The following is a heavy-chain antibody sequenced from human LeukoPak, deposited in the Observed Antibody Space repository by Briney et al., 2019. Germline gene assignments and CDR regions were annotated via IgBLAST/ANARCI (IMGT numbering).Heavy chain of an antibody. D-gene: IGHD4-23*01. V-gene: IGHV3-21*01. CDR1: GFTFSSYS. CDR3: ASRNSLFI. J-gene: IGHJ4*02. Sequence: PGGSLRLSCAASGFTFSSYSVNWVRQAPGKGLEWVSSISSSSIYRYYADSVKGRFTISRDNAKNSMYLQMNSLRVEDTAVYYCASRNSLFIWGQGTLVTVSS. CDR2: ISSSSIYR.